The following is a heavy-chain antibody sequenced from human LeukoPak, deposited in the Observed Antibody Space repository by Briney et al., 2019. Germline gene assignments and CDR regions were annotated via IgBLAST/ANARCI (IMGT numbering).Heavy chain of an antibody. Sequence: GGSLRLSCAASGFTFSSYAMHWVRQAPGKGLEWVAVISYDGSNKYYADSVKGRFTISRDNSKNTLYLQMNSLRAEDTAMYYCARSRRGSSSSDYFDYWGQGPLVTVSS. D-gene: IGHD6-13*01. CDR1: GFTFSSYA. CDR3: ARSRRGSSSSDYFDY. CDR2: ISYDGSNK. J-gene: IGHJ4*02. V-gene: IGHV3-30-3*01.